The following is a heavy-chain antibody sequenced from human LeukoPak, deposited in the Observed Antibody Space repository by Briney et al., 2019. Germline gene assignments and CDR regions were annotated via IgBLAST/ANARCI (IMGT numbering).Heavy chain of an antibody. J-gene: IGHJ6*03. Sequence: QTGGSLRLSCAASGFTFSSYGMHWVRQAPGKGLEWVAFIRYDGSNKYYADSVKGRFTISRDNSKNTLYLQMNSLRAEDTAVYYCAKDRIYYYYYMGVWGKGTTVTVSS. CDR1: GFTFSSYG. CDR2: IRYDGSNK. CDR3: AKDRIYYYYYMGV. V-gene: IGHV3-30*02.